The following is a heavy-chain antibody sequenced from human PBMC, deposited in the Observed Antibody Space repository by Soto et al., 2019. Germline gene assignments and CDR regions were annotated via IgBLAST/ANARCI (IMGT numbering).Heavy chain of an antibody. D-gene: IGHD5-12*01. Sequence: GGSLRLSCAASGFTFSSYGMHWVRQAPGKGLEWVAVIWYDGSNKYYADSVKGRFTISRDNSKNTLYLQMNSLRAEDTAVYYCSCDLKFARGDIGYDFRAPIDYWGQGTLVTVSS. CDR2: IWYDGSNK. CDR1: GFTFSSYG. J-gene: IGHJ4*02. CDR3: SCDLKFARGDIGYDFRAPIDY. V-gene: IGHV3-33*01.